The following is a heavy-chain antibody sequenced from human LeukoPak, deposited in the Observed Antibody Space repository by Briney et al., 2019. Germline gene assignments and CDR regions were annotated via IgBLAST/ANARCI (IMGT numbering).Heavy chain of an antibody. CDR3: ARVVGDKAMVRYFDY. D-gene: IGHD5-18*01. V-gene: IGHV4-38-2*01. J-gene: IGHJ4*02. CDR2: IYDSGST. CDR1: GFTFSSYA. Sequence: GSLRLSCAASGFTFSSYAMSWVRQAPGKGLEWIGSIYDSGSTYYNPSLKSRVTISVDTSKNQFSLKLSSVTAADTAVYYCARVVGDKAMVRYFDYWGQGTLVTVSS.